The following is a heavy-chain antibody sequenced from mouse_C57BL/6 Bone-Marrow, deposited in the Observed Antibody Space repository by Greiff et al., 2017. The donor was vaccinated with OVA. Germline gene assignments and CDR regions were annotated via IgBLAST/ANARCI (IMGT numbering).Heavy chain of an antibody. D-gene: IGHD2-10*01. V-gene: IGHV1-50*01. J-gene: IGHJ2*01. CDR3: ARGLLD. CDR2: IDPSDSYT. CDR1: GYTFTSYW. Sequence: QVQLQQSGAELVKPGASVKLSCKASGYTFTSYWMQWVKQRPGQGLEWIGEIDPSDSYTNYNQKFKGKATLTVDTSSSTAYMQLSSLTSEDSAVYYCARGLLDWGQGTTLTVSS.